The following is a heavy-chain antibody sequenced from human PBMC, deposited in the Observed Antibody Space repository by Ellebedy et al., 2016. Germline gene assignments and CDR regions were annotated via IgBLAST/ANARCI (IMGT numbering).Heavy chain of an antibody. J-gene: IGHJ4*02. CDR1: GGSISSYY. CDR3: ARRGYCSGGSCYDY. V-gene: IGHV4-59*08. Sequence: GSLRLSCTVSGGSISSYYWSWIRQPPGKGLEWIGYFYYSGSTNYNPSLKSRVTISVDTSKNQFSLKLSSVTAADTAVYYCARRGYCSGGSCYDYWGQGTLVTVSS. D-gene: IGHD2-15*01. CDR2: FYYSGST.